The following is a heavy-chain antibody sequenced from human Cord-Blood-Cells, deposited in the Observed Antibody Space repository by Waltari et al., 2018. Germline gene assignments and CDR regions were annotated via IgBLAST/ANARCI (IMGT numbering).Heavy chain of an antibody. CDR1: GYTCTSYA. V-gene: IGHV1-3*01. CDR3: ARGGWSHSSSWYYFDY. CDR2: INAGNGNT. D-gene: IGHD6-13*01. Sequence: QVQLVQSGAEVKKPGASVKVSCKASGYTCTSYAMHWVRQAPGQRLEWMGWINAGNGNTKYSQKFQGRVTITRDTSASTAYMELSSLRSEDTAVYYCARGGWSHSSSWYYFDYWGQGTLVTVSS. J-gene: IGHJ4*02.